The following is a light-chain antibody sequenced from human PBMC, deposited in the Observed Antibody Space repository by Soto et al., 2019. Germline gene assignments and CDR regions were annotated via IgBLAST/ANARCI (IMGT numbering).Light chain of an antibody. V-gene: IGKV3-11*01. J-gene: IGKJ3*01. CDR2: ATS. Sequence: EVVLTQSPATLSLSPGVGASLSCRASQRIGNYLAWYQQKPGHAPRLLIYATSNRATGIPARFSGSGSGTDFTLTISSLGPEDFEVYYCQQRSSWPFTFGPGTKVDIK. CDR1: QRIGNY. CDR3: QQRSSWPFT.